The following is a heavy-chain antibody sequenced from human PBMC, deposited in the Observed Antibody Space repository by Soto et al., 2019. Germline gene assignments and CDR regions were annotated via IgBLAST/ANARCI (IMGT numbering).Heavy chain of an antibody. CDR1: GGSISSYY. CDR2: IYYSGST. J-gene: IGHJ6*02. V-gene: IGHV4-59*01. D-gene: IGHD3-3*01. Sequence: SETLSLTCTVSGGSISSYYWSWIRQPPGKGLEWIGHIYYSGSTNYNPSLKSRVTISVDTSKNQFSLKLSSVTAADTAVYYCARGRDYDVWSGSQKYYYYGMDVWGQGTTVTVSS. CDR3: ARGRDYDVWSGSQKYYYYGMDV.